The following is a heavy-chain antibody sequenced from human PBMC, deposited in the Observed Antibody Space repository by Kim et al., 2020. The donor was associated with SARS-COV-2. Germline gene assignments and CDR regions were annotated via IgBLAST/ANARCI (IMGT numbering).Heavy chain of an antibody. D-gene: IGHD1-26*01. J-gene: IGHJ4*02. CDR1: GYSFTSYW. V-gene: IGHV5-51*01. Sequence: GESLKISCKGSGYSFTSYWIGWVRQMPGKGLEWMGIIYPGDSDTRYSPSFQGQVTISADKSISTAYLQWSSLKASDTAMYYCARQWELLGRFGNVFDYWGQGTLVTVSS. CDR3: ARQWELLGRFGNVFDY. CDR2: IYPGDSDT.